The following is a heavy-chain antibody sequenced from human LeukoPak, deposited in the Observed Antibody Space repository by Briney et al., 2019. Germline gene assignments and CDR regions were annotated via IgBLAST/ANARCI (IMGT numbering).Heavy chain of an antibody. D-gene: IGHD1-1*01. CDR2: IIPIFGIA. CDR1: GGTFSSYA. Sequence: VASVKVSCKASGGTFSSYATSWVRQAPGQGLEWMGRIIPIFGIANYAQKFQGRVTITADKSTSTAYMELSSLRSEDTAVYYCARENDPSDYGMDVWGQGTTVTVSS. V-gene: IGHV1-69*04. J-gene: IGHJ6*02. CDR3: ARENDPSDYGMDV.